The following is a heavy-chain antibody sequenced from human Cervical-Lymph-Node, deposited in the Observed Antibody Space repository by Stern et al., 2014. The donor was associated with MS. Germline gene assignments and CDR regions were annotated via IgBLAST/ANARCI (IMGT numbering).Heavy chain of an antibody. V-gene: IGHV4-38-2*02. D-gene: IGHD6-13*01. CDR1: GYSISSGYY. J-gene: IGHJ4*02. CDR3: ARGHKSSWYDY. CDR2: IYNSGSN. Sequence: QVQLQESGPGLVKPSETLSLTCTVSGYSISSGYYWGWIRQPPGKGLEWIGSIYNSGSNYYNPSLKSRVTISVDTAKNHLSLKLSPGTAADTAVYYCARGHKSSWYDYWGQGTLVTVSS.